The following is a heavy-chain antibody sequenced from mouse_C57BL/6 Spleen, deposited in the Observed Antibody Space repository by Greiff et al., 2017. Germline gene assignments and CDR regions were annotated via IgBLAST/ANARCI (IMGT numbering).Heavy chain of an antibody. CDR3: ARHGDDGYYGGYFDV. CDR1: GFTFSSYT. J-gene: IGHJ1*03. D-gene: IGHD2-3*01. Sequence: EVKLVESGGGLVKPGGSLKLSCAASGFTFSSYTMSWVRQTPEKRLEWVATISGGGGNTYYPDSVKGRFTISRDNAKNTLYLQMSSLRSEDTALYYCARHGDDGYYGGYFDVWGTGTTVTVSS. CDR2: ISGGGGNT. V-gene: IGHV5-9*01.